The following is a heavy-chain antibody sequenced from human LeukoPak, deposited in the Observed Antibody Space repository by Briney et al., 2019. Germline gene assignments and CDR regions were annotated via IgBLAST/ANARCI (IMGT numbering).Heavy chain of an antibody. J-gene: IGHJ4*02. CDR1: GYTFTVYY. Sequence: AASVRVSCTASGYTFTVYYMHWVRQAPGQGLEWMGWINPNSGGTNYAQKFQGRVTMTRDTSISTAYMELSRLRSDDTAVYYCARVAFRYCSGGSCYFDYWGQGTLVTVSS. CDR3: ARVAFRYCSGGSCYFDY. V-gene: IGHV1-2*02. CDR2: INPNSGGT. D-gene: IGHD2-15*01.